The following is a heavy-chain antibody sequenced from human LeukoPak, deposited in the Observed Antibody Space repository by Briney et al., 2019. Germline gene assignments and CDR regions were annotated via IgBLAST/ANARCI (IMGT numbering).Heavy chain of an antibody. D-gene: IGHD2-2*02. J-gene: IGHJ4*02. CDR1: GYSFTSYW. V-gene: IGHV5-51*01. Sequence: ESLKISCKGSGYSFTSYWIGWVRQMPGKGLEWMGIIYPGDSDTRYSPSFQGQVTISADKSISTAYLQWSSLKASDTAMYYCARGYCSSTSCYTLDYWGQGALVTVSS. CDR2: IYPGDSDT. CDR3: ARGYCSSTSCYTLDY.